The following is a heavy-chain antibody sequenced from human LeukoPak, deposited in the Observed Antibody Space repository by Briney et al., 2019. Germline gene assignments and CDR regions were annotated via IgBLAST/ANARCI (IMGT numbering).Heavy chain of an antibody. CDR3: ARDRQLLDHY. CDR1: GFTFSNYD. D-gene: IGHD1-26*01. V-gene: IGHV3-64*04. Sequence: GGSLRLSCSASGFTFSNYDLHWVRQAPGRGLEYLSRIRSSGDRTNYADSVRGRFTVSRDNAKKSLYLQMNSLRAEDTAVYYCARDRQLLDHYWARRTLVSVSS. J-gene: IGHJ4*02. CDR2: IRSSGDRT.